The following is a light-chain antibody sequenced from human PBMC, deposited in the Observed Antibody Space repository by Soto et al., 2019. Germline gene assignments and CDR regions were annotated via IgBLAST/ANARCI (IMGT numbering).Light chain of an antibody. J-gene: IGLJ1*01. CDR2: ANS. Sequence: QSALTQTPSVSGAPGQRVTISCTGSSSNIGAGYDVHWYQQLPGRAPKLLIYANSNRPSGVPDRFSGSRSGTSASLAITGLQAEDEADYSCQSYASSLSGFYVFGTGTKVTVL. CDR3: QSYASSLSGFYV. V-gene: IGLV1-40*01. CDR1: SSNIGAGYD.